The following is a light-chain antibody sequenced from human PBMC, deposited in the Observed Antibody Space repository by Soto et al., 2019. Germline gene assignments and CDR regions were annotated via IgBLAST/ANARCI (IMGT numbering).Light chain of an antibody. CDR1: SSDVGRYNY. J-gene: IGLJ3*02. Sequence: QSALTQPPSASGSLGQSVTIPCTGTSSDVGRYNYVSWYQQHPGKVPKLLIYEVSNRPSGVPDCCSGSKSGNTASLTVSGLHAEDEADYYCNSYPGGDWVFGVGTKVNVL. V-gene: IGLV2-8*01. CDR2: EVS. CDR3: NSYPGGDWV.